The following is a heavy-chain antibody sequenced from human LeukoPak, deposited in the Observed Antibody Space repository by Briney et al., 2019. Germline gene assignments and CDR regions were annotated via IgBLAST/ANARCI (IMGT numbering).Heavy chain of an antibody. V-gene: IGHV3-30*03. D-gene: IGHD4-23*01. CDR1: GFTFSSYG. J-gene: IGHJ4*02. CDR3: EAHYGGNSGY. CDR2: ISYDGSNK. Sequence: GRSLRLSCAASGFTFSSYGMHWVRQAPGKGREWVAVISYDGSNKYYADSVKGRFTISRDNSKNTLYLQMNSLRAEDTAVYYCEAHYGGNSGYWGQGTLVTVSS.